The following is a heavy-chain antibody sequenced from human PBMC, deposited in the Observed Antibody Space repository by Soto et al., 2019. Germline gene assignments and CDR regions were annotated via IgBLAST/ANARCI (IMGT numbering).Heavy chain of an antibody. D-gene: IGHD2-21*02. CDR1: GFTFSTYG. V-gene: IGHV3-30*18. CDR3: AKDRSVGCGGDCYFDS. Sequence: QVQLVESGGGVVQPGRSLRLSCAVSGFTFSTYGMHWVRQAPGKGLEWVAVISYDGSETYYADSVKGRFSISRDHAKNTLYLQMDRLTTEDTAVYYCAKDRSVGCGGDCYFDSWGQGTLVAVST. J-gene: IGHJ4*03. CDR2: ISYDGSET.